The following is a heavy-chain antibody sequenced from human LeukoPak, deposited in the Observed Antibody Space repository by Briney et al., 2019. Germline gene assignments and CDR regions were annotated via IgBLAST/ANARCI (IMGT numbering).Heavy chain of an antibody. J-gene: IGHJ4*02. CDR3: ARGRSGGGWLDFDY. CDR1: GFTFSSYG. CDR2: IWYDGSNK. V-gene: IGHV3-33*01. D-gene: IGHD2-15*01. Sequence: GGSLRLSCAASGFTFSSYGMHWVRQAPGKGLEWVAVIWYDGSNKYYADSVKGRFTISRDNSKNTLYLQMNSLRAEDTAVYYCARGRSGGGWLDFDYWGQGTLVTVSS.